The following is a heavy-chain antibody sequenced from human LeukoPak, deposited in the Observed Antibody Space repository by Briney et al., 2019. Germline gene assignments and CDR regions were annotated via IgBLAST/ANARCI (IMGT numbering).Heavy chain of an antibody. J-gene: IGHJ6*02. CDR1: GFTFKDYG. Sequence: QPGGFLRLSCAATGFTFKDYGMHWVRQPPGKGLEWVSSINWNGGGTDYADSVKGRFTISRDNAKNSLYLQLSSLRPEDTALYYCAKHMRATNTYSFFGLDVWGQGTTVTVSS. CDR2: INWNGGGT. V-gene: IGHV3-9*01. D-gene: IGHD1-26*01. CDR3: AKHMRATNTYSFFGLDV.